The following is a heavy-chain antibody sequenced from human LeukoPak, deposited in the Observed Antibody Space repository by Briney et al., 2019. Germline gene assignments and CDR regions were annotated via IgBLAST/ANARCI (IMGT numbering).Heavy chain of an antibody. V-gene: IGHV3-48*03. D-gene: IGHD4-23*01. Sequence: GSLRLSCAASGFTFSSYEMNWVRQAPGKGLEWVSYISSSGSTIYYADSVKGRFTISRDNAKNSLYLQMDSLRAEDTAVYYCARTGRLVTVVTPGDYWGQGTLVIVSS. CDR3: ARTGRLVTVVTPGDY. J-gene: IGHJ4*02. CDR1: GFTFSSYE. CDR2: ISSSGSTI.